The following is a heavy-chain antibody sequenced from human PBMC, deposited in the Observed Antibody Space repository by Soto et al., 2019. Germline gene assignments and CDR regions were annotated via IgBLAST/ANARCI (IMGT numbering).Heavy chain of an antibody. CDR3: AKQWTFSCCHESACYSEYFDP. CDR1: GASVSDYY. J-gene: IGHJ5*02. V-gene: IGHV4-59*08. CDR2: ISYDGTT. Sequence: QVQLQESGPRLVKPSETLSLACTVSGASVSDYYWSWLRPPPGERLEWIGYISYDGTTTYNPSLGSRATISVDTSSNQLSLKSTAVTAADTATYYCAKQWTFSCCHESACYSEYFDPWVQGTLVAGSS. D-gene: IGHD2-15*01.